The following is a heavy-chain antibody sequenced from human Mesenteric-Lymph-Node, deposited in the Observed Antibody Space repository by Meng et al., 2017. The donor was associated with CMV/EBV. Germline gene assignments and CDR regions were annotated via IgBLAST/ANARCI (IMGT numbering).Heavy chain of an antibody. Sequence: SGGGFSTYGVRWLRQAPGQGLEWMGEIIPIFGTANYAQKFQGRVTINTDESTSTAYMELSSLRSEDTAVYYCAGGVVDKAKYYFDYWGQGTLVTVSS. J-gene: IGHJ4*02. CDR2: IIPIFGTA. CDR3: AGGVVDKAKYYFDY. D-gene: IGHD2-2*01. V-gene: IGHV1-69*05. CDR1: GGGFSTYG.